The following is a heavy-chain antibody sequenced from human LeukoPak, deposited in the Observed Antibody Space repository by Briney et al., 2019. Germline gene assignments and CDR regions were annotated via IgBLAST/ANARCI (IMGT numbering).Heavy chain of an antibody. CDR3: ARQGGRGPRSYKKLNWFDP. D-gene: IGHD3-10*01. J-gene: IGHJ5*02. CDR1: GGSFSGYY. CDR2: INHSGST. V-gene: IGHV4-34*01. Sequence: PSETLPLTCAVYGGSFSGYYWSWIRQPPGKGLEWIGEINHSGSTNYNPSLKSRVTISVDTSKNQFSLKLSSVTAADTAVYYCARQGGRGPRSYKKLNWFDPWGQGTLVTVSS.